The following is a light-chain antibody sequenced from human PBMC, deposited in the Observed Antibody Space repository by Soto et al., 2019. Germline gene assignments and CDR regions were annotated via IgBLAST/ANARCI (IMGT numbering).Light chain of an antibody. J-gene: IGKJ2*01. CDR2: GAS. CDR1: QSITSE. CDR3: QQGHNWPLT. V-gene: IGKV3-15*01. Sequence: DIVMPQSPATLSVSPGERATLSCRASQSITSEVAWYQQKPCQPPRLLLYGASTRATGVPARFSSSGSGSEFTLTISGLQSDDFAVYACQQGHNWPLTFGQGTRLEI.